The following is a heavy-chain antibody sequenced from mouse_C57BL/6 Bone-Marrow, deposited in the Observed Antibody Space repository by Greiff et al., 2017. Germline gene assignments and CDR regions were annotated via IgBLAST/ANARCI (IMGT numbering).Heavy chain of an antibody. J-gene: IGHJ1*03. V-gene: IGHV1-53*01. Sequence: VQLQQPGTERVKPGASVKLSCKASGYTFTSYWMHWVKQRPGQGLEWIGNINPSNGGNNYNEKFKSKATLTVDKSSSTAYMQLSSLTSEDSAVDYCARGGVVASYWYFDVWGTGTTVTVSS. CDR1: GYTFTSYW. D-gene: IGHD1-1*01. CDR3: ARGGVVASYWYFDV. CDR2: INPSNGGN.